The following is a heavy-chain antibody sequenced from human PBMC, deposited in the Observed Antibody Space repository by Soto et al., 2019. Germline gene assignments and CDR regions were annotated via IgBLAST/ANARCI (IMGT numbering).Heavy chain of an antibody. CDR2: IWYDGSNK. CDR1: GFTFSSYG. D-gene: IGHD6-19*01. J-gene: IGHJ4*02. CDR3: ARDLGSRGWYKGIYY. V-gene: IGHV3-33*01. Sequence: QVQLVESGGGVVQPGRSLRLSCAASGFTFSSYGMHWVRQAPGEGLEWLAVIWYDGSNKYYADSVKGRFTISRDNSKNTLYLQTNSLRAEDTAVYYCARDLGSRGWYKGIYYWGQRTLVTVSS.